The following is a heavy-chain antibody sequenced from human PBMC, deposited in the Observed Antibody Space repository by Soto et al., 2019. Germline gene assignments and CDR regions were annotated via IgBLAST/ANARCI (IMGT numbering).Heavy chain of an antibody. CDR3: AKDSPSITGTTFFDY. CDR1: GCTFSSYA. Sequence: GGSLRLSCAVSGCTFSSYAMSWVRQAPEKGLEWVSAISGSGGSTYYADSVKGQFTISRDNSKNTLYLQMNSLRAEDMAVYYCAKDSPSITGTTFFDYWGQGTLVTVSS. V-gene: IGHV3-23*01. D-gene: IGHD1-20*01. J-gene: IGHJ4*02. CDR2: ISGSGGST.